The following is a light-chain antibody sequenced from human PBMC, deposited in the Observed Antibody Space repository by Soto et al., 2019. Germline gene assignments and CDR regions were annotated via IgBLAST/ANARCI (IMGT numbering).Light chain of an antibody. CDR2: DVS. V-gene: IGLV2-14*01. CDR3: SSYRSSSTPSV. J-gene: IGLJ1*01. CDR1: SSDVGGYNY. Sequence: QSVLTQPASVSGSPGQSITISCTGTSSDVGGYNYASWYQQHPGKAPKLMIYDVSNRPSGVSNRFSGSKSGNTASLTISGLQAEDEADYYCSSYRSSSTPSVFGTGTKVTVL.